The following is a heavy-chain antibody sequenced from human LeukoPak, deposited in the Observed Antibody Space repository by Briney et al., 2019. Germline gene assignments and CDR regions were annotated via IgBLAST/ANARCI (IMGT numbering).Heavy chain of an antibody. D-gene: IGHD3-10*01. Sequence: GASVKVSCTVSGDTLSALTMHWVRQAPGNGLEWMGGFDPGAGEILYAQQFQRRVTMTEDTSTDTAYMELTSLRSEDSGVYFCAAGGIYSLLDYWGQGTLVTVSS. V-gene: IGHV1-24*01. CDR1: GDTLSALT. CDR3: AAGGIYSLLDY. CDR2: FDPGAGEI. J-gene: IGHJ4*02.